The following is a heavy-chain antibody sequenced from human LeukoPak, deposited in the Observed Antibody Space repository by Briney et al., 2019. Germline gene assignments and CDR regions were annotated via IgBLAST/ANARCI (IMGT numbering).Heavy chain of an antibody. V-gene: IGHV1-69*06. J-gene: IGHJ4*02. CDR2: IMPMFATT. CDR3: ARGVRFVADCPSSTCYTPDF. CDR1: GGIFSTYA. Sequence: SVKVSCKASGGIFSTYAISWVRQAPGQGLEWMGGIMPMFATTNYAQRFQDSVTITADKATTTAYMELSSLTPEDTAIYYCARGVRFVADCPSSTCYTPDFWGQGTLVTVSS. D-gene: IGHD2-2*02.